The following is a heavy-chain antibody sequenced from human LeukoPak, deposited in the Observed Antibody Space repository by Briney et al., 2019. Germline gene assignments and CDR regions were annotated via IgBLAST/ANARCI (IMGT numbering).Heavy chain of an antibody. J-gene: IGHJ4*02. CDR3: AKDRYSYAFEYSDS. CDR1: GFTFGSYA. D-gene: IGHD5-18*01. Sequence: GGSLRLSCAASGFTFGSYAMHWVRQAPGKGLEWVAVISYDGSNKYYADSVKGRFTISRDNSKNTLSLQVSSLRTEDTAVYYCAKDRYSYAFEYSDSWGQGTLVTVSS. V-gene: IGHV3-30-3*01. CDR2: ISYDGSNK.